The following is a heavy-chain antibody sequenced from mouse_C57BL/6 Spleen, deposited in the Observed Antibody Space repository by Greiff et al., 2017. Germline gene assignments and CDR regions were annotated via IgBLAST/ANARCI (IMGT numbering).Heavy chain of an antibody. CDR3: ARRGYDYDEGPWFAY. CDR1: GYTFTDYN. V-gene: IGHV1-22*01. D-gene: IGHD2-4*01. Sequence: VQLQQSGPELVKPGASVKMSCKASGYTFTDYNMHWVKQSHGKSLEWIGYINPNNGGTSYTQKFKGKATLTVNKSSSTAYMELRSLTSEDSAVYYCARRGYDYDEGPWFAYWGQGTLVTVSA. J-gene: IGHJ3*01. CDR2: INPNNGGT.